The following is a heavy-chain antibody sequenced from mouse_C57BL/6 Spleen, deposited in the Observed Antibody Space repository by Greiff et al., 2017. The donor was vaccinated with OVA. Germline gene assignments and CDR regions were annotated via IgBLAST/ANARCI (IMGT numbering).Heavy chain of an antibody. D-gene: IGHD2-3*01. CDR2: IDPANGNT. J-gene: IGHJ3*01. CDR3: ARDDGYYVPLFAY. V-gene: IGHV14-3*01. Sequence: VQLKESVAELVRPGASVKLSCTASGFNIKNTYMHWVKQRPEQGLEWIGRIDPANGNTTYAPKFQGKATITADTSSNTAYLQLSSLTSEDTAIYYCARDDGYYVPLFAYWGQGTLVTVSA. CDR1: GFNIKNTY.